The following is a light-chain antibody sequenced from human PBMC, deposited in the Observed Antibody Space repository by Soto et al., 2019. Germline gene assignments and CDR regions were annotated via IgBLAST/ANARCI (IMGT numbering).Light chain of an antibody. V-gene: IGKV3-20*01. CDR2: DAS. CDR1: QCVGSSP. Sequence: VLTQSPCTLPSSPGSRATLLCRASQCVGSSPLASYQQPPRLAHRPLIYDASIRATGIPDRFSGSVSGTDCTLNIDGLAPEDSAVYCCQPNGRSFGQGTRLEI. CDR3: QPNGRS. J-gene: IGKJ5*01.